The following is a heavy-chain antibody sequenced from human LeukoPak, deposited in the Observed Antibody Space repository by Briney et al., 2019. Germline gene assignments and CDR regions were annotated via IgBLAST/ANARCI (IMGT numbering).Heavy chain of an antibody. CDR3: ARGQCSGDSCYSLFDY. J-gene: IGHJ4*02. D-gene: IGHD2-15*01. V-gene: IGHV3-11*01. Sequence: PGGSLRLSCAASGFTFSDYYMSWIRQAPGKGLEWVSYINNSGSIIYYVDSVKGRFTISRDNAKNSLYLQMNSLRAEDTAIYYCARGQCSGDSCYSLFDYWGQGTLVTVSS. CDR1: GFTFSDYY. CDR2: INNSGSII.